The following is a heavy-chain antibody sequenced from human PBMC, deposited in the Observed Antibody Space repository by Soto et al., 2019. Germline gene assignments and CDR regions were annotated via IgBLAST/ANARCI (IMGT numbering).Heavy chain of an antibody. D-gene: IGHD3-3*01. Sequence: GGSLRLSCAASGFTFDDYGMSWVRQAPGKGLEWVSGINWNGGSTGYADSVKGRFTISRDNAKNSLYLQMNSLRAEDTALYYCARDLDDFWSGLSVYWGQGTLVTVSS. J-gene: IGHJ4*02. CDR2: INWNGGST. CDR1: GFTFDDYG. V-gene: IGHV3-20*04. CDR3: ARDLDDFWSGLSVY.